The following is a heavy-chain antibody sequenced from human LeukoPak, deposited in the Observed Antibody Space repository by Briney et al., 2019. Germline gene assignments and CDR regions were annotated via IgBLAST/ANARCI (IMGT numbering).Heavy chain of an antibody. D-gene: IGHD6-19*01. CDR2: ISGSGGKT. J-gene: IGHJ4*02. CDR1: GFTFSNYF. Sequence: GGSLRLSCTASGFTFSNYFMSWVRQAPGKGLEWVSSISGSGGKTYYTDSVKGRFTISRDNSKNTLYLQMNSLRAEDTAVYYCARTPGGYSSGWYIYFDYWGQGTLVTVSS. CDR3: ARTPGGYSSGWYIYFDY. V-gene: IGHV3-23*01.